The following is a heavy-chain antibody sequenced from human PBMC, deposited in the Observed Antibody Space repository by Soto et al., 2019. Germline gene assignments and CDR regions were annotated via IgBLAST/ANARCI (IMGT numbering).Heavy chain of an antibody. CDR3: ARDSGYDFWSGYPRSLWY. Sequence: QVQLVQSGAEVKKPGSSVKVSCKASGGTFSSYAISWVRQAPGQGLEWMGGIIPIFGTANYAQKFQGRVTITADESKSTAYMELSSLRSEDTAVYYCARDSGYDFWSGYPRSLWYWGQGTLVTVSS. D-gene: IGHD3-3*01. J-gene: IGHJ4*02. V-gene: IGHV1-69*01. CDR2: IIPIFGTA. CDR1: GGTFSSYA.